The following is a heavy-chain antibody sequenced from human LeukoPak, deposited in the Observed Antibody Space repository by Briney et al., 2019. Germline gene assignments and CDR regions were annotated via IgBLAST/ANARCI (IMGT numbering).Heavy chain of an antibody. J-gene: IGHJ4*02. D-gene: IGHD6-13*01. CDR2: IDWDDDK. V-gene: IGHV2-70*11. CDR1: GFSLSTSGMC. CDR3: ARSAYSKYYFDY. Sequence: SGPALVKPTQTLTLTCTFSGFSLSTSGMCVSWIRQPPGKALEWLARIDWDDDKYYSTSLKTRLTISKDTSKNQVVLTMTNMDPVDTATYYCARSAYSKYYFDYWGQGTLVTVSS.